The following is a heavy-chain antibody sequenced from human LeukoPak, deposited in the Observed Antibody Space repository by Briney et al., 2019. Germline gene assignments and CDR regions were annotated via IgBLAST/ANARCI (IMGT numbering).Heavy chain of an antibody. Sequence: NRGESLKISCKTSGYIFTDYWIGWVRQVPGKGLEWMGIIYPDDSDTRYSPSFQGQVTISADKSTSTAYLQWGSLKASDTAMYYCARGAPIFYYFESWGQGTLVSVSA. J-gene: IGHJ4*02. V-gene: IGHV5-51*01. CDR2: IYPDDSDT. CDR3: ARGAPIFYYFES. CDR1: GYIFTDYW.